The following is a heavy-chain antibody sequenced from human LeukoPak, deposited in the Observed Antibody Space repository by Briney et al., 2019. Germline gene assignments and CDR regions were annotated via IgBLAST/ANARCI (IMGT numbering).Heavy chain of an antibody. CDR3: ARGIVVVPAAPAGTLDY. V-gene: IGHV3-74*01. D-gene: IGHD2-2*01. Sequence: GGSLRLSCAASGFTFSSYWMHWVRQGPGKGLVWVSRINNDGSSTRYADSVKGRFTISRDNAKNTLYLQMNSLRAEDTAVYYCARGIVVVPAAPAGTLDYWGQGTLVTVSS. J-gene: IGHJ4*02. CDR1: GFTFSSYW. CDR2: INNDGSST.